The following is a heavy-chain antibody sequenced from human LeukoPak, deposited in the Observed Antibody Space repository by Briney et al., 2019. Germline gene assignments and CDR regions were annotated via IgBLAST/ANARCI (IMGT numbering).Heavy chain of an antibody. V-gene: IGHV3-21*01. CDR3: ARDSPPYQLLLNYYYYYYMDV. J-gene: IGHJ6*03. CDR1: GFTFSSYS. D-gene: IGHD2-2*01. CDR2: ISSSSSYT. Sequence: GGSLRLSCAASGFTFSSYSMNWVRQAPGKGLEWVSSISSSSSYTYYADSVKGRFTISRDNAKNSLYLQMNSLRAEDTAVYYCARDSPPYQLLLNYYYYYYMDVWGKGTTVTISS.